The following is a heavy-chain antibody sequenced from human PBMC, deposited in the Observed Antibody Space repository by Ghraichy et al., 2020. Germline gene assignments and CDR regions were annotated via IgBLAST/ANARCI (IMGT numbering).Heavy chain of an antibody. V-gene: IGHV3-30*09. D-gene: IGHD6-19*01. CDR3: ATNAVAGGFDY. CDR1: GFTFSTCL. Sequence: LTCAASGFTFSTCLIHWVRQAPGEGLEWVAIVSHDGNDKYYADSVKGRFAISRDNSKNTLFLQMNSLRVEDTAIYYCATNAVAGGFDYWGQGTLVTVSS. CDR2: VSHDGNDK. J-gene: IGHJ4*02.